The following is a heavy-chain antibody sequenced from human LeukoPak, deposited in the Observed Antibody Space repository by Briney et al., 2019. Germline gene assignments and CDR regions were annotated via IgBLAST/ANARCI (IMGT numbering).Heavy chain of an antibody. V-gene: IGHV3-23*01. CDR3: ARGLGSYQ. D-gene: IGHD1-26*01. J-gene: IGHJ4*02. CDR1: GFILRNYA. CDR2: ITGSGGGT. Sequence: GGSLRLSCAVSGFILRNYAMNWVRQAPGKGPEWVSSITGSGGGTSYADSVKGRFTISRDNSKSTLYLQLNSLRAEDTAVYYCARGLGSYQWGQGTLVTVSS.